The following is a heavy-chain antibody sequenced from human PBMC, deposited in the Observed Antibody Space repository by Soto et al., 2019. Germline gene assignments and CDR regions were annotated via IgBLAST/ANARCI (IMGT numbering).Heavy chain of an antibody. V-gene: IGHV1-69*18. CDR1: GGTFSFYS. CDR3: VVDCSGGTCSGPPYGLGV. CDR2: TISAFGSS. D-gene: IGHD2-15*01. J-gene: IGHJ6*04. Sequence: QVHLVQSGAEVKRPGSSVKVTCKASGGTFSFYSIGWVRQAPGQGLEWMGRTISAFGSSNSAQTFRGRVSMSSDESTGTAYMELNRLTSEDTGVNYGVVDCSGGTCSGPPYGLGVWGVGTMVIVSS.